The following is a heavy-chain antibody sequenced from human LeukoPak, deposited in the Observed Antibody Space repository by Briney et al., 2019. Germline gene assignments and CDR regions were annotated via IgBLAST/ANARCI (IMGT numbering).Heavy chain of an antibody. CDR1: GGSFSGYY. Sequence: SETLSLTCAVYGGSFSGYYWSWIRQPPGKGLEWIGEINHSGSTNYNPSLKSRVTISVDTSKNQFSLTLSSVTAADTAVYYCARVPRTVRHSSRATNTDHAFDIWGQGTMVTVSS. J-gene: IGHJ3*02. CDR3: ARVPRTVRHSSRATNTDHAFDI. D-gene: IGHD6-13*01. CDR2: INHSGST. V-gene: IGHV4-34*01.